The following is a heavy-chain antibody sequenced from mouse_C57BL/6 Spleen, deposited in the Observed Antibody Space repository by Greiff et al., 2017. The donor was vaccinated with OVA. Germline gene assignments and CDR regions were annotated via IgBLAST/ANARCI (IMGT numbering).Heavy chain of an antibody. CDR1: GYTFTDYY. CDR2: INPNNGGT. Sequence: EVQLQQSGPELVKPGASVKISCKASGYTFTDYYMNWVKQSHGKSLEWIGDINPNNGGTSYNQKFKGKATLTVDKSSSTAYMELRSLTSEDSAVYYGARGPSLLPFDYWGQGTTLTVSS. V-gene: IGHV1-26*01. D-gene: IGHD2-10*01. J-gene: IGHJ2*01. CDR3: ARGPSLLPFDY.